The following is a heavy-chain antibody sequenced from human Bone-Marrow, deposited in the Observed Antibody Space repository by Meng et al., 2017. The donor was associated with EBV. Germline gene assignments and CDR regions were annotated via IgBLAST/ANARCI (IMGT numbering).Heavy chain of an antibody. J-gene: IGHJ4*02. CDR2: INAGNGNT. V-gene: IGHV1-3*01. CDR1: GYTFTSTSFA. CDR3: ARGQHDYAFDY. Sequence: QVQVVQLGAGVKKTGASVKVSCRASGYTFTSTSFAIHWVRQAPGQRLEWMGWINAGNGNTKYSQNFQGRVTITRDTSATTVHMELRSLRSEDTAVYYCARGQHDYAFDYWGQGTLVTVSS. D-gene: IGHD4-17*01.